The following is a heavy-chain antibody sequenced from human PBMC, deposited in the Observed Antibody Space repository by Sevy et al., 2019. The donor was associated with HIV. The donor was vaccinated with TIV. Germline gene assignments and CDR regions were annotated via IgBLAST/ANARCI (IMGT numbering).Heavy chain of an antibody. D-gene: IGHD3-16*02. CDR2: INHSGST. Sequence: SETLSLTCAVYGGSFSGYYWSWIRQPPGKGLEWIGEINHSGSTNYNPSLKSRVTISVDTSKNQFSLKLSSVTAADTAGYYCARGKGRVTFGGVIVPTPYFDYWGQGTLVTVSS. CDR1: GGSFSGYY. V-gene: IGHV4-34*01. CDR3: ARGKGRVTFGGVIVPTPYFDY. J-gene: IGHJ4*02.